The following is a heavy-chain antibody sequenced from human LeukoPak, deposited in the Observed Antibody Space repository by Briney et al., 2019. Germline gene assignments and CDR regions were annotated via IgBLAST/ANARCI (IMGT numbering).Heavy chain of an antibody. J-gene: IGHJ4*02. CDR3: AKVQSSSGWYTFFDS. CDR2: IVDSGSGT. Sequence: GGSLRLSCAASGFTFSNYGMSWVRQAPGKGLEWVSCIVDSGSGTNYADSVKGRFPISRDNTKKTLYLQMNSLRAGDTAVYYCAKVQSSSGWYTFFDSWGQGILVTVSS. D-gene: IGHD6-19*01. CDR1: GFTFSNYG. V-gene: IGHV3-23*01.